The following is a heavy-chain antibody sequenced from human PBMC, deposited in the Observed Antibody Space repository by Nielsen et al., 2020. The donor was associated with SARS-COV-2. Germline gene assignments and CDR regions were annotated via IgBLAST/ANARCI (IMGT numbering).Heavy chain of an antibody. Sequence: GSLRLSCAASGFTVSSNYMSWVRQPPGKGLEWIGEINHSGSTNYNPSLKSRVTISVDTSKNQFSLKLSSVTAADTAVYYCARIIVVVPAARWFDPWGQGTLVTVSS. CDR1: GFTVSSNY. J-gene: IGHJ5*02. CDR2: INHSGST. V-gene: IGHV4-34*01. D-gene: IGHD2-2*01. CDR3: ARIIVVVPAARWFDP.